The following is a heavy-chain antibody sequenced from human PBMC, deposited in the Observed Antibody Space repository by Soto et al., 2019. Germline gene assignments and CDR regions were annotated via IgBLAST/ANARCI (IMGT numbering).Heavy chain of an antibody. D-gene: IGHD2-15*01. J-gene: IGHJ4*02. CDR2: IKTDGSHT. CDR1: GFIFRDHW. CDR3: GTVTPCSTTSAFDS. Sequence: EVQLVESGGGLVQPGGSLRLSCAASGFIFRDHWMHWVRQAPGKGLVWVSFIKTDGSHTNYADSVKGRFTISRDSARNMLYLQMNTLRVDDTSVSTCGTVTPCSTTSAFDSWGQGTLVTVSS. V-gene: IGHV3-74*01.